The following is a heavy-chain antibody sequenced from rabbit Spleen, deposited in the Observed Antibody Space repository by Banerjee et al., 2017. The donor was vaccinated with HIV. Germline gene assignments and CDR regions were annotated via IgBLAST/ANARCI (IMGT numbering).Heavy chain of an antibody. CDR3: ARDTGTSFSTYGMDR. J-gene: IGHJ6*01. D-gene: IGHD8-1*01. CDR2: IYAGSSGST. Sequence: QQQLEESGGGLVKPGGTLTLTCTASGFSFNSAYDMCWVRQAPGKGLEWIACIYAGSSGSTYSATWAKGRFTISKTSSTTVTLQMTSLTAADTATYFCARDTGTSFSTYGMDRWGPGTLVTVS. V-gene: IGHV1S45*01. CDR1: GFSFNSAYD.